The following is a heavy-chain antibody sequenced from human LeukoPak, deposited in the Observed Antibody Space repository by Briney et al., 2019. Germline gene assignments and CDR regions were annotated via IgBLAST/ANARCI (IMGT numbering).Heavy chain of an antibody. CDR1: GYTFTSYA. D-gene: IGHD1-26*01. CDR2: INAGNGNT. Sequence: ASVKVSCKASGYTFTSYAMHWVRQAPGQRLEWMGWINAGNGNTKYSQKLQGRVTMTTDTSTSTAYMELRSLRSDDTAVYYCAREGPRVGATTRRAFDIWGQGTMVTVSS. CDR3: AREGPRVGATTRRAFDI. V-gene: IGHV1-3*01. J-gene: IGHJ3*02.